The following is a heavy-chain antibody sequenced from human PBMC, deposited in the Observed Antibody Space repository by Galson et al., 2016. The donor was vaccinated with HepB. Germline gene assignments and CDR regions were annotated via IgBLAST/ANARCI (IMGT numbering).Heavy chain of an antibody. CDR2: INRRGRA. CDR1: DGSLSDYS. CDR3: ARGGFCTGGSCPWPNWFDP. J-gene: IGHJ5*02. D-gene: IGHD2-15*01. Sequence: TLSLTCGVFDGSLSDYSWSWIRQSPGKGLEWIGGINRRGRANYSPSLESRVSMSVDPSKEQFSLKVNSVTAADTAVHYCARGGFCTGGSCPWPNWFDPWGQGTLVTVSS. V-gene: IGHV4-34*01.